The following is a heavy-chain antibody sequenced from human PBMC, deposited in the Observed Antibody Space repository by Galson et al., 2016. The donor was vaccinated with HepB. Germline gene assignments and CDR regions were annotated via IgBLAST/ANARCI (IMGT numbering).Heavy chain of an antibody. CDR3: ARSRDTAMAVDY. CDR2: IYPGDSDT. CDR1: GYSFTNYW. Sequence: QSGAEVKKPGDSLKISCKGSGYSFTNYWIGWVRQMPGKGLEWMGIIYPGDSDTRYSPSFQGQVTISADESNSTAYLQWSSLKASDTAMYYCARSRDTAMAVDYWGQGTLVTVSA. J-gene: IGHJ4*02. D-gene: IGHD5-18*01. V-gene: IGHV5-51*03.